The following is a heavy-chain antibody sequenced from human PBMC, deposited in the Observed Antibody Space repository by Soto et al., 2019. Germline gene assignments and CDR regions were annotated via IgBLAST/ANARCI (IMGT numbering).Heavy chain of an antibody. CDR3: ARGYCSSTSCLNYFYYGMDD. Sequence: PSETLSLTCTVSGGSISSGDYYWSWIRQPPGKGLEWIGYIYYSGSTYYNPSLKSRVTISVDTSKNQFSLKLSSVTAADTAVYYCARGYCSSTSCLNYFYYGMDDWGHGTTVTVSS. V-gene: IGHV4-30-4*01. CDR2: IYYSGST. D-gene: IGHD2-2*01. CDR1: GGSISSGDYY. J-gene: IGHJ6*01.